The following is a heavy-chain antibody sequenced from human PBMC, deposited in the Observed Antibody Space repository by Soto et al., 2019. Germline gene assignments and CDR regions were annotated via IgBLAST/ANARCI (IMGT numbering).Heavy chain of an antibody. CDR3: TRRAGKQLHDY. J-gene: IGHJ4*02. CDR1: GFTFSGSA. CDR2: IRSKANSYAT. Sequence: EVQLVESGGGLVQPGGSLKLSCAASGFTFSGSAMHWVRQAPGKGLEWVGRIRSKANSYATAYAASVKGRFTISRDDSKNTAYLQMNSLKTEDTAVYYCTRRAGKQLHDYWGQGTLVTVSS. D-gene: IGHD1-1*01. V-gene: IGHV3-73*01.